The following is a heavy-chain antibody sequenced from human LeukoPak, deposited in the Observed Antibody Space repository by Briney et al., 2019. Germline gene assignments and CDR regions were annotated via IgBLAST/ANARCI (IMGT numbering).Heavy chain of an antibody. J-gene: IGHJ3*02. CDR1: GFTVSSNY. D-gene: IGHD3-9*01. CDR3: ARDSHSPLPAGYDILTGLDAFDI. CDR2: IYSGGST. Sequence: TGGSLRLSCAASGFTVSSNYMSWVRQAPGEGLEWVSVIYSGGSTYYADSVKGRFTISRDNSKNTLYLQMNSLRAEDTAVYYCARDSHSPLPAGYDILTGLDAFDIWGQGTMVTVSS. V-gene: IGHV3-66*01.